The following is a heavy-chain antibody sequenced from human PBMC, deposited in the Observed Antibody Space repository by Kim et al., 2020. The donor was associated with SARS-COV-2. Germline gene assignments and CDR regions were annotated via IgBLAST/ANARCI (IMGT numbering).Heavy chain of an antibody. J-gene: IGHJ4*02. CDR3: ASLTTVTTFADY. V-gene: IGHV4-61*05. Sequence: NYHPSLQSRVTLSVDKSKTQFSLKLSSVTAADTAVYYCASLTTVTTFADYWGQGTLVTVSS. D-gene: IGHD4-17*01.